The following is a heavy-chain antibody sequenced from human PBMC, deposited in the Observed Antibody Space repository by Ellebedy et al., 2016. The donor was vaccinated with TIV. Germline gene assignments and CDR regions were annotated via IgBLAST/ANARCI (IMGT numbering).Heavy chain of an antibody. Sequence: MPLETLSLTCTVSGGSVSSGSYYWSWIRQPPGKGLEWIGYIYYSGSTKYNPSLKSRVTISVDTSKNQFSLKLASVTAADTAVYYCARSLPGFSYYDILTGRMGGGFDIWGQGTRVTVSS. CDR3: ARSLPGFSYYDILTGRMGGGFDI. D-gene: IGHD3-9*01. V-gene: IGHV4-61*01. CDR1: GGSVSSGSYY. J-gene: IGHJ3*02. CDR2: IYYSGST.